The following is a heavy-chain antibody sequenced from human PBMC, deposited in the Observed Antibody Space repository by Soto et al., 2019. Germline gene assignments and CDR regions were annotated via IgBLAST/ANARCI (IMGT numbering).Heavy chain of an antibody. D-gene: IGHD3-9*01. CDR2: IYPGDSDT. V-gene: IGHV5-51*01. Sequence: GESLKISCKGSGYSFTRYWIGWGRQMPGKGLEWMGIIYPGDSDTRYSPSFQGQVTISADKSISTAYLQWSSLKASDTAMYYCARHGVGDILTGQPDYWGQGTLVTVSS. CDR3: ARHGVGDILTGQPDY. CDR1: GYSFTRYW. J-gene: IGHJ4*02.